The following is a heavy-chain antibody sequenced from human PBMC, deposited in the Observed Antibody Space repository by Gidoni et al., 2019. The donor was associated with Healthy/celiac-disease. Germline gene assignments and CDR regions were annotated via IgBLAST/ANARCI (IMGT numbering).Heavy chain of an antibody. J-gene: IGHJ3*02. CDR1: GFTFSSSG. D-gene: IGHD2-2*02. CDR3: ARENFVVVVPAAIWGGAFDI. Sequence: QVQLVESGGGVVQPGRSLRLSCAASGFTFSSSGMHWVRQAPGQGLEWVAVIWYDGSNKYYADSVKGRFTISRDNSKNTLYLQMNSLRAEDTAVYYCARENFVVVVPAAIWGGAFDIWGQGTMVIVSS. V-gene: IGHV3-33*01. CDR2: IWYDGSNK.